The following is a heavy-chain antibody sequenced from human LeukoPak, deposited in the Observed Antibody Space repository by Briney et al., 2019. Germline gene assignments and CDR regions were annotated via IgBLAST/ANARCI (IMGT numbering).Heavy chain of an antibody. J-gene: IGHJ3*02. CDR3: ATVKKWERHDAFDI. Sequence: ASVKVSCKVSGYTLTELSMHWVRQAPGKGLEWMGGFDPEDGETIYAQKFQGRVTMTEDTSTDTAYMELSSLRSEDTAVHYCATVKKWERHDAFDIWGQGTMVTVSS. CDR2: FDPEDGET. D-gene: IGHD1-26*01. CDR1: GYTLTELS. V-gene: IGHV1-24*01.